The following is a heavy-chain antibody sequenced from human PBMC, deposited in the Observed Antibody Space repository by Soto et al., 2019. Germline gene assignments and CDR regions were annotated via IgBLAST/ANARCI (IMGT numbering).Heavy chain of an antibody. J-gene: IGHJ5*02. V-gene: IGHV4-59*12. CDR3: ARARIVVVPAARSNWFDP. D-gene: IGHD2-2*01. Sequence: SETLSLTCTVSGGSISSYYWSWIRQPPGKGLEWIGYIYYSGSTNYNPSLKSRVTISVDTSKNQFSLKLSSVTAADTAVYYCARARIVVVPAARSNWFDPWGQGTLVTVSS. CDR2: IYYSGST. CDR1: GGSISSYY.